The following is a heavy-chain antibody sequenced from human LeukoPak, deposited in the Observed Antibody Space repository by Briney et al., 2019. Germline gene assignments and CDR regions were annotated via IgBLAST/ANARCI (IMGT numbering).Heavy chain of an antibody. J-gene: IGHJ3*02. CDR1: GGSISTYY. V-gene: IGHV4-59*01. Sequence: SETLSLTCTVSGGSISTYYWSWIRQPPGKGLEWIAYIDYSGSTNYNPSLKSRVTISVDASKNQFSLKLSSVTAADTAVYYCARDRRRDLLHAFDIWGQGTMVTVSS. D-gene: IGHD1-26*01. CDR3: ARDRRRDLLHAFDI. CDR2: IDYSGST.